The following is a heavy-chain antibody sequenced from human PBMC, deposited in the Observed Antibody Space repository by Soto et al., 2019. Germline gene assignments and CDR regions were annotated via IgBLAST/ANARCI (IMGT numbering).Heavy chain of an antibody. J-gene: IGHJ6*02. CDR3: AKDLRAAPQYYYYYGMDV. Sequence: EVQLLESGGGLVQPGGSLRLSCAASGFTFSSYAMSWVRQAPGKGLEWVSAISGSGGSTYYADSVKGRFTISRDNSKNTLYLQMNSLRAEDTAVYYCAKDLRAAPQYYYYYGMDVWGQGTTVTVSS. V-gene: IGHV3-23*01. CDR2: ISGSGGST. CDR1: GFTFSSYA. D-gene: IGHD6-13*01.